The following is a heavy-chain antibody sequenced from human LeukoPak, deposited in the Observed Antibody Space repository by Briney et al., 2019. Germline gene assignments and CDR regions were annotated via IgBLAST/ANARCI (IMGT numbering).Heavy chain of an antibody. CDR2: IDSDGIST. J-gene: IGHJ3*02. V-gene: IGHV3-74*01. CDR3: ARGFTIFGVVNDAFDI. D-gene: IGHD3-3*01. Sequence: GGSLRRHCAASEFTFSSYWMHWVRQAPGKGLVWVSRIDSDGISTSYADSVKGRFTISRDNAKNTLYLQMNTLRAEDTAVYYCARGFTIFGVVNDAFDIWGQGTMVTVSS. CDR1: EFTFSSYW.